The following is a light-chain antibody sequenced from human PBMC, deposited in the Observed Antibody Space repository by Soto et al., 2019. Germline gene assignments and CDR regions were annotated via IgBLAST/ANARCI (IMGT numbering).Light chain of an antibody. V-gene: IGKV3-15*01. CDR3: QQYRSGPRT. Sequence: EIGLTHCPATLSVSPGERVTLSCRSSQSVDINFAWYQQKPGQAPRLLIYGASTRATDMSGTFSGRGSGTEFTLTISNVRPEDFEVYYCQQYRSGPRTFGQGTKVDIK. CDR2: GAS. CDR1: QSVDIN. J-gene: IGKJ1*01.